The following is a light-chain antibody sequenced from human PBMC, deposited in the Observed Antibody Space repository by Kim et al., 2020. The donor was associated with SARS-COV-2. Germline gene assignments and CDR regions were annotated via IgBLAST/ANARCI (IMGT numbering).Light chain of an antibody. J-gene: IGLJ1*01. Sequence: SYGLTQPPSVSVSPGQTASITCSGDKLGDKYACWYQQKPGQSPLLVIYQDTKRPSGIPERFSGSNSGNTATLTISGTQAMDEADYYCQAWDSSAYVFGTG. CDR1: KLGDKY. CDR3: QAWDSSAYV. CDR2: QDT. V-gene: IGLV3-1*01.